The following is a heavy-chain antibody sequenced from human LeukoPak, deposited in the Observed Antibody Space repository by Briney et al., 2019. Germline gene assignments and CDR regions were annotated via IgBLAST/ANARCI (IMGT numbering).Heavy chain of an antibody. V-gene: IGHV1-69*06. CDR3: ARTQAASTNYDSSGYYAGIRTMDAFDI. J-gene: IGHJ3*02. D-gene: IGHD3-22*01. CDR1: GGTFSSYA. Sequence: GASVKVSCKASGGTFSSYAISWVRQAPGQGLEWMGGIIPIFGTANYAQKFQGRVTITADKSTSTAYMELSSLRSEDTAVYYCARTQAASTNYDSSGYYAGIRTMDAFDIWGQGTTVTVSS. CDR2: IIPIFGTA.